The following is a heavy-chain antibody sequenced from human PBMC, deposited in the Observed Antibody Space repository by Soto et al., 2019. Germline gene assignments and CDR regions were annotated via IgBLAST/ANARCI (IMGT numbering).Heavy chain of an antibody. J-gene: IGHJ4*02. CDR3: TRGVGAKWVRFES. D-gene: IGHD2-8*01. CDR2: ISYSAKT. Sequence: SETLSLTCGVSGYSITSGFYWGWVRQSPGKGLEWIGSISYSAKTFYNPSLASRLSIAVDTSMNQFSLRLTSVTAADTALYYCTRGVGAKWVRFESWGQGTLVTVSS. CDR1: GYSITSGFY. V-gene: IGHV4-38-2*01.